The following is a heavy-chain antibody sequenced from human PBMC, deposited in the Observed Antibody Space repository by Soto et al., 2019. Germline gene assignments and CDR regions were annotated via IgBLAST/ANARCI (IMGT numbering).Heavy chain of an antibody. J-gene: IGHJ4*02. Sequence: GGSLRLSCAASGFTFSSYWMHWVRQAPGKGLVWVSRINSDGSSTSYADSVKGRFTISRDNAKNTLYLQMNSLRAEDTAVYYCARSPAILVIDQLDYWGQGTLVTVSS. V-gene: IGHV3-74*01. CDR2: INSDGSST. CDR3: ARSPAILVIDQLDY. D-gene: IGHD3-9*01. CDR1: GFTFSSYW.